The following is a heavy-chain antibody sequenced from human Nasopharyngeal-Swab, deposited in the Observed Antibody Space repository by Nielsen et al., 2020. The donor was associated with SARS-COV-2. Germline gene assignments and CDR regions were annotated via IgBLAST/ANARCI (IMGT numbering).Heavy chain of an antibody. J-gene: IGHJ6*03. D-gene: IGHD2-8*01. CDR2: IYYTGTT. Sequence: SETLSLTCSVSGGSISSISYYWGWIRQPPGKGLEWIGSIYYTGTTYYNPSLKSRITMSVDTSKNQFSLKLSSVTAADTAVYYCARDGAVWPHYYMDGWGKGTTVTVSS. CDR1: GGSISSISYY. V-gene: IGHV4-39*07. CDR3: ARDGAVWPHYYMDG.